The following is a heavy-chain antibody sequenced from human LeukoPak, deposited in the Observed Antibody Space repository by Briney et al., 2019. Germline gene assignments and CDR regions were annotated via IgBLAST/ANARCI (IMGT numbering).Heavy chain of an antibody. CDR2: IYYSGST. CDR3: ARARRGIAVAQRHYYYMDV. Sequence: SETLSLTCTVSGGSISSYYWSWIRQPPGKGLEWIGYIYYSGSTNYNPSLKSRVTISVDTSKNQFSLKLSSVTAADTAVYYCARARRGIAVAQRHYYYMDVWGKGTTVTVSS. CDR1: GGSISSYY. J-gene: IGHJ6*03. V-gene: IGHV4-59*01. D-gene: IGHD6-19*01.